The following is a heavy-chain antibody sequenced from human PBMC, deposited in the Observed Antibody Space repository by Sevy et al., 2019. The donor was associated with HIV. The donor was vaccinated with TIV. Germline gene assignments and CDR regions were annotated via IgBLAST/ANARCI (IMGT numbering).Heavy chain of an antibody. CDR2: IRYDGSNT. Sequence: GGSLRLSCAASGFIFSYYGMHWVRQAPGKGLEWVAVIRYDGSNTIYADSVKGRFTISRDNSKNILYLQMNSLRDEDTAVYYCARDPHEIMLSGSYYLYWGQGTRVTVSS. D-gene: IGHD1-26*01. CDR1: GFIFSYYG. CDR3: ARDPHEIMLSGSYYLY. J-gene: IGHJ4*02. V-gene: IGHV3-33*01.